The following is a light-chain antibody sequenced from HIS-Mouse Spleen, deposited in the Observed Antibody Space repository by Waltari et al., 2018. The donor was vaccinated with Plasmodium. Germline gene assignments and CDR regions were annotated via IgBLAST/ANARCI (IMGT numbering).Light chain of an antibody. CDR1: SSDVGSYNR. CDR2: EFS. V-gene: IGLV2-18*02. J-gene: IGLJ2*01. CDR3: SSYTSSSTVV. Sequence: QSALTQPPSVSGSPGQSVTISCTGTSSDVGSYNRVSWYQQPPGTAPKRMIYEFSNRPSGVPDRFSGSKSGNTASLTISGLQAEDEADYYCSSYTSSSTVVFGGGTKLTVL.